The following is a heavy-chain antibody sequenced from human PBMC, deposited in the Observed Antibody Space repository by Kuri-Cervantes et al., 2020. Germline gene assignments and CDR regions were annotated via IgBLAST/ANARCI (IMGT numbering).Heavy chain of an antibody. D-gene: IGHD2-2*01. V-gene: IGHV2-5*02. CDR3: ARDTPGYCSSTSCYVSGTWFDP. CDR1: GFSLSTNGVG. CDR2: IYWDDDK. J-gene: IGHJ5*02. Sequence: SGPTLVKPTQTLTLTCTFSGFSLSTNGVGVGWIRQPPGKALEWLALIYWDDDKRYSPSLKSRLTITKDTSKNQVVLTMTNMDPVDTATYYCARDTPGYCSSTSCYVSGTWFDPWGQGTLVTVSS.